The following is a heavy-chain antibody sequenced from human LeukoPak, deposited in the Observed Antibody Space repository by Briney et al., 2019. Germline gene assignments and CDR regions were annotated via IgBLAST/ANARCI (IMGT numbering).Heavy chain of an antibody. V-gene: IGHV4-39*07. D-gene: IGHD6-19*01. CDR3: ARGLAVAAIAEYFQH. J-gene: IGHJ1*01. CDR2: INHSGST. Sequence: SETLSLTCTVSGGSISSSSYYWGWIRQPPGKGLEWIGEINHSGSTNYNPSLKSRVTISVDTSKNQFSLKLSSVTAADTAVYYCARGLAVAAIAEYFQHWGQGTLVTVSS. CDR1: GGSISSSSYY.